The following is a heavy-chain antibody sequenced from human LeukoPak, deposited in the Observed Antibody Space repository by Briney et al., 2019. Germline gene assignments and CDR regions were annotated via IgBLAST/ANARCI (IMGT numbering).Heavy chain of an antibody. V-gene: IGHV3-30*04. CDR3: ARDQAIGASIGYYFDY. CDR1: GFTFSSYA. Sequence: GSLRLSCAASGFTFSSYAMHWVRQAPGKGLEWVAVISYDGSNKYYADSVKGRFTISRDNSKNTLYLQMNSLRAEDTAVYYCARDQAIGASIGYYFDYWGQGTLVTVSS. D-gene: IGHD3-10*01. J-gene: IGHJ4*02. CDR2: ISYDGSNK.